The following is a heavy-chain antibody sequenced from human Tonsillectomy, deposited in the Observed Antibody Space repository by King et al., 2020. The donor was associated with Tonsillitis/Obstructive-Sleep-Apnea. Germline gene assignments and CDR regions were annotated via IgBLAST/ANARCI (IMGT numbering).Heavy chain of an antibody. V-gene: IGHV5-51*01. J-gene: IGHJ6*03. CDR2: IYPGDSDT. CDR1: GSTFTSYW. Sequence: VQLVESGAEVKKPGESLKISCKSSGSTFTSYWIGWVRQMPGKGLEWMGIIYPGDSDTIYSPSFQGQVTISADKSTSTAYLQWGSLKASDTAMYYCARHVQEWVEFGVITLAYSYYYMDVWGKGTTLTVSS. CDR3: ARHVQEWVEFGVITLAYSYYYMDV. D-gene: IGHD3-3*01.